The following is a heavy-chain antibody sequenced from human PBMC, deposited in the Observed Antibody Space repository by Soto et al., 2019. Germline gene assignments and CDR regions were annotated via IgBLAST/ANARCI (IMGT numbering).Heavy chain of an antibody. J-gene: IGHJ4*02. CDR2: TIPIFGTA. CDR3: ARGDFYYDSSGYYGGFAY. V-gene: IGHV1-69*13. D-gene: IGHD3-22*01. Sequence: SVKVSCKSSGGTFSSYAISCVRQAPGQGLEWMGGTIPIFGTANYAQKFQGRVTITADESTSTAYMEVSSLRSEDTAVYYCARGDFYYDSSGYYGGFAYWGQGTLVTVSS. CDR1: GGTFSSYA.